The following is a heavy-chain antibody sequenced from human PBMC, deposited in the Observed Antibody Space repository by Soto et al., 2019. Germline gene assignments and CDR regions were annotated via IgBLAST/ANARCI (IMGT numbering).Heavy chain of an antibody. J-gene: IGHJ5*01. V-gene: IGHV4-39*01. CDR2: VYYSGTT. CDR1: GGSIRDSNYY. D-gene: IGHD6-19*01. CDR3: ARHSGRFGIAGAGVDS. Sequence: QLQLQESGPGLVKPSETLSLTCTLSGGSIRDSNYYWGWIRQSPGKGLEWIGRVYYSGTTYYNPSLQRQATLSVDTSRDQFSLLLRFVTATDTAVYYCARHSGRFGIAGAGVDSWGQGTRVTVSS.